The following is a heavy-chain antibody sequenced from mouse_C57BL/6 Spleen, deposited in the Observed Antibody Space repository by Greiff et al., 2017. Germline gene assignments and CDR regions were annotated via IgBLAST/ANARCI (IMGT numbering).Heavy chain of an antibody. D-gene: IGHD2-1*01. Sequence: VQLQQPGAELVMPGASVKLSCKASGYTFTSYWMHWVKQRPGQGLEWIGEIDPSDSYTNYNQKFKGKSTLTVDKSSSTAYMQLSSLTSEDSAVYYCAIYYGNYSYWYFDVWGTGTTVTVSS. CDR3: AIYYGNYSYWYFDV. CDR1: GYTFTSYW. CDR2: IDPSDSYT. V-gene: IGHV1-69*01. J-gene: IGHJ1*03.